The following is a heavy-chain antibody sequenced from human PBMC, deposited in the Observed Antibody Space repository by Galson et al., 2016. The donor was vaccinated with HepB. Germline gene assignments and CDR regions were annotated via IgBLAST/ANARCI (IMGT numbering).Heavy chain of an antibody. V-gene: IGHV3-72*01. CDR2: TGNEPDSYIT. CDR3: VRDKKSVTGVFDQLGMDV. Sequence: SLRLSCAASGFSFSDHYMGWVRQAPGKGLEWVGRTGNEPDSYITQYAASVRGRLTISRDDSKNALFLQMNSLKTEDSGVYYCVRDKKSVTGVFDQLGMDVWGQGTTVTVSS. D-gene: IGHD6-19*01. J-gene: IGHJ6*02. CDR1: GFSFSDHY.